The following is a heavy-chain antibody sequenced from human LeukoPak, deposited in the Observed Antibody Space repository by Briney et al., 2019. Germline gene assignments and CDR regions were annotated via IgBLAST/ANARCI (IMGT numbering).Heavy chain of an antibody. Sequence: GSLRLSCAASGFTFSSYAMSWVRQAPGKGLEWVSAISGSGGSTYYADSVKGRFTISRDNAKNSLYLQMNSLRAEDTAVYYCASSSWGYIYFDYWGQGTLVTVSS. CDR2: ISGSGGST. D-gene: IGHD5-24*01. V-gene: IGHV3-23*01. J-gene: IGHJ4*02. CDR3: ASSSWGYIYFDY. CDR1: GFTFSSYA.